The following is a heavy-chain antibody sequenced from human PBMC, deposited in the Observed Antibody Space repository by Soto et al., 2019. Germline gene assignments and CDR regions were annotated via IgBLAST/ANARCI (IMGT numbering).Heavy chain of an antibody. CDR1: GYTFITYG. CDR2: ISSYNGNT. Sequence: SVKVSCKASGYTFITYGSRWVRQAPGQGLEWMGWISSYNGNTNYAQKLQGRVTMTTDTSTTTAYMELRSLRSDDTAVYYCARARPPAIIGARDTSPAWAFGGKGTTAPVS. V-gene: IGHV1-18*01. J-gene: IGHJ6*03. D-gene: IGHD6-13*01. CDR3: ARARPPAIIGARDTSPAWAF.